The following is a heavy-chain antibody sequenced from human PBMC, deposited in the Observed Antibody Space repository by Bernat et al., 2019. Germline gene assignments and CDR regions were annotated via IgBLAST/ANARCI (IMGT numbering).Heavy chain of an antibody. J-gene: IGHJ3*02. Sequence: EVQLVQSGAEVKKPGESLKISCKGSGYSFTSYWIGWVRQMPGKGPEWMGIIYPGDSDTRYSPSFQGQVTISADKSISTAYLQWSSLKASDTAMYYCARTYYYDSSGYSDAFDIWGQGTMVTVSS. CDR3: ARTYYYDSSGYSDAFDI. D-gene: IGHD3-22*01. CDR2: IYPGDSDT. CDR1: GYSFTSYW. V-gene: IGHV5-51*03.